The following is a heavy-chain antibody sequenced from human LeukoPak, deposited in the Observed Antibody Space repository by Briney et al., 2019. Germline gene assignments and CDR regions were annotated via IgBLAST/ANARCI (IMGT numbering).Heavy chain of an antibody. J-gene: IGHJ5*02. D-gene: IGHD3-16*01. CDR2: INHSGST. Sequence: SETLSLTCAVYGGSFSGYSWSWIRQPPGKGLEWIGEINHSGSTNYNPSLKSRVTISVDTSKKQFSLKLSSVTAADTAVYYCARGRLLMWFDPWGQGTLVTVSS. V-gene: IGHV4-34*01. CDR1: GGSFSGYS. CDR3: ARGRLLMWFDP.